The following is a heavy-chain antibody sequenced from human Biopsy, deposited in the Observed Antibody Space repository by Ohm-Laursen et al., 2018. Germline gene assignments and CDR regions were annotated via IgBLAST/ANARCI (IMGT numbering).Heavy chain of an antibody. Sequence: SDTLSLTCTVSGGSISSDYWSWIRQTPGKGLEWIGYIYYSGSTNYNPSLKSRVTISVDTSKNQFSLRLNSVTAADTAVYYCARATNSTGWPYYYFYGMDVWGQGTTVIVSS. D-gene: IGHD2/OR15-2a*01. CDR2: IYYSGST. CDR1: GGSISSDY. J-gene: IGHJ6*02. V-gene: IGHV4-59*07. CDR3: ARATNSTGWPYYYFYGMDV.